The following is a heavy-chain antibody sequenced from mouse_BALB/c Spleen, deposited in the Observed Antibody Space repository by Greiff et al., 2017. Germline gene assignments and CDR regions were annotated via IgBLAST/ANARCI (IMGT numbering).Heavy chain of an antibody. J-gene: IGHJ4*01. CDR3: ARQGYGSSYDAMDY. D-gene: IGHD1-1*01. Sequence: DVMLVESGGDLVKPGGSLKLSCAASGFTFSSYGMSWVRQTPDKRLEWVATISSGGSYTYYPDSVKGRFTISRDNAKNTLYLQMSSLKSEDTAMYYCARQGYGSSYDAMDYWGQGTSVTVSS. CDR1: GFTFSSYG. V-gene: IGHV5-6*02. CDR2: ISSGGSYT.